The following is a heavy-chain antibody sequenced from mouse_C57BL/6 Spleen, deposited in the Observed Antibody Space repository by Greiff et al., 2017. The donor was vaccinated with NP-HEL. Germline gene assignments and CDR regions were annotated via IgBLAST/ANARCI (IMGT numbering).Heavy chain of an antibody. CDR2: IDPENGDT. CDR1: GFNIKDDY. J-gene: IGHJ2*01. Sequence: EVQRVESGAELVRPGASVKLSCTASGFNIKDDYMHWVKQRPEQGLEWIGWIDPENGDTEYASKFQGKATITADTSSNTAYLQLSSLTSEDTAVYYCSRGENFDYWGQGTTLTVSS. V-gene: IGHV14-4*01. CDR3: SRGENFDY.